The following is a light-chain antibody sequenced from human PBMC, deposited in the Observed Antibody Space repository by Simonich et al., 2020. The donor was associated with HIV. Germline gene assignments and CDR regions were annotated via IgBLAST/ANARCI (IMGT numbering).Light chain of an antibody. V-gene: IGLV2-14*01. Sequence: QSALTQPASVSGSPGQSITISCTGTRSDVGGYNSVSWYQQHPGKAPKLMIYDVSKRPSGVSNRFSGSKSGNTASLTISGLQAEDESDYYCSSYTSSSTSVVFGGGTKLTVL. CDR1: RSDVGGYNS. CDR3: SSYTSSSTSVV. J-gene: IGLJ2*01. CDR2: DVS.